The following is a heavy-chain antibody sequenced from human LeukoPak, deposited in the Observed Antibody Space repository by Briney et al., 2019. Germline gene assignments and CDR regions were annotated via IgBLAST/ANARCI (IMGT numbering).Heavy chain of an antibody. CDR3: ARSPSPYYDFWSGYSSYWYFDL. D-gene: IGHD3-3*01. CDR1: GGSFSGYY. V-gene: IGHV4-34*01. Sequence: SEXLXXXXXVXGGSFSGYYWXWIRQPPGKGLEXIGEINXSGSTNYNPSLKSRVTISVDTSKNQFSLKLSSVTAADTAVYYCARSPSPYYDFWSGYSSYWYFDLWGRGTLVTVSS. CDR2: INXSGST. J-gene: IGHJ2*01.